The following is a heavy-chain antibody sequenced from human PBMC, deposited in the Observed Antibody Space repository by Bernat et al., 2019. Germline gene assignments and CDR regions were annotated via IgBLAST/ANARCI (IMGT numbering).Heavy chain of an antibody. CDR1: GGTFSSYA. J-gene: IGHJ4*02. D-gene: IGHD2-8*01. CDR2: IIPIFGTA. V-gene: IGHV1-69*01. Sequence: QVQLVQSGAEVKKPGSSVKVSCKASGGTFSSYAISWVRQAPGQGLEWMGGIIPIFGTANYAQKFQGRVTITADESTSTAYMELSSLRSEDTAVYYGASFDDPDCTNGVCSDYWGQGTLVTVSS. CDR3: ASFDDPDCTNGVCSDY.